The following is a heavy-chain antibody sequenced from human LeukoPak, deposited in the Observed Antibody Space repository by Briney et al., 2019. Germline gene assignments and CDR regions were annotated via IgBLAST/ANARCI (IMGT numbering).Heavy chain of an antibody. CDR1: GFTFSSYA. Sequence: PGGSLRLSCAASGFTFSSYAMSWVRQAPGKGLEWVANIKQDGSEVFYMDSVKGRFTISRDNARNSLYLQMNSLRAEDTAVYYCARDNWSGSFDTWGRGTMVTVSS. CDR3: ARDNWSGSFDT. J-gene: IGHJ3*02. V-gene: IGHV3-7*01. CDR2: IKQDGSEV.